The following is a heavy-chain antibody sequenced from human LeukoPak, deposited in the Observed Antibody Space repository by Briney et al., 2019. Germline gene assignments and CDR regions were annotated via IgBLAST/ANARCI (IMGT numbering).Heavy chain of an antibody. V-gene: IGHV4-59*01. D-gene: IGHD2-15*01. CDR1: GGSISTYY. CDR3: ARWSYGALDI. CDR2: IFYSGST. Sequence: SSETLSLTCTVSGGSISTYYWSWIRQPPGKGLEWIGYIFYSGSTAYNPSLKSRVTMSVDTSKNQFSLKLSSVTAADTAVYYCARWSYGALDIWGQGTMVTVSS. J-gene: IGHJ3*02.